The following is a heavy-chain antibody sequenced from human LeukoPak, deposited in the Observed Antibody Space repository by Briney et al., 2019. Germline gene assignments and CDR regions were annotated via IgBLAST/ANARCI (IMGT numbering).Heavy chain of an antibody. D-gene: IGHD3-3*01. V-gene: IGHV1-69*13. CDR3: ARDHDDFWSGYYTTPRGPFDY. CDR2: IIPIFGTA. Sequence: GASVKVSCKASGGTFSSYAISWVRQAPGQGLEWMGGIIPIFGTANYAQKIQGRVTITADESTSTAYMELSSLRSEDTAVYYCARDHDDFWSGYYTTPRGPFDYWGQGTLVTVSS. CDR1: GGTFSSYA. J-gene: IGHJ4*02.